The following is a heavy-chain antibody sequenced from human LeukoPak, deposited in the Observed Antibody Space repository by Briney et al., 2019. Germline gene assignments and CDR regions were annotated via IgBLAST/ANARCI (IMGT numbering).Heavy chain of an antibody. J-gene: IGHJ4*02. Sequence: ASVKVSCKASGYTFTGYYMHWVRQAPGQGLEWMGWINPNSGGTNYAQKFQGRVTMTTDTSTSTAYMELRSLRSDDTAVYYCARAEWLEFDYWGQGTLVTVSS. D-gene: IGHD6-19*01. V-gene: IGHV1-2*02. CDR2: INPNSGGT. CDR3: ARAEWLEFDY. CDR1: GYTFTGYY.